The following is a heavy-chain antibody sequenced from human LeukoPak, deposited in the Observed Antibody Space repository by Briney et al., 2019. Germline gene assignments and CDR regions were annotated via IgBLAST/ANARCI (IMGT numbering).Heavy chain of an antibody. Sequence: GGSLRLSCAASGFTFSNNAMNWVGQAPGKGLGGVSGITDSGGSTYYADSVKGRFTISRDNSENTLYLQVNTLRAEDTAIYFCAKSLAARWVIDYWGQGTLVTVSS. V-gene: IGHV3-23*01. J-gene: IGHJ4*02. CDR1: GFTFSNNA. CDR2: ITDSGGST. D-gene: IGHD6-25*01. CDR3: AKSLAARWVIDY.